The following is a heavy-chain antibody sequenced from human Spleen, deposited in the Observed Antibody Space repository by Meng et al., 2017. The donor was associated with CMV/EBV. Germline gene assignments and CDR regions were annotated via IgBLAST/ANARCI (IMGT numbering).Heavy chain of an antibody. V-gene: IGHV3-23*01. J-gene: IGHJ4*02. CDR3: AKGGWAVVVPAAIAFDY. CDR1: GFNFSNYG. Sequence: GGSLRLSCAAAGFNFSNYGIHWVRQAPGKGLEWVSAISGSGGSTYYADSVKGRFTISRDNSKNTLYLQMNSLRAEDTAVYYCAKGGWAVVVPAAIAFDYWGQGTLVTVSS. CDR2: ISGSGGST. D-gene: IGHD2-2*01.